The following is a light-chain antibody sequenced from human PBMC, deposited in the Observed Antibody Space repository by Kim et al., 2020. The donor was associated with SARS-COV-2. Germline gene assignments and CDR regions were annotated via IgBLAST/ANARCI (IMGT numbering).Light chain of an antibody. Sequence: PGQSITISCTGTSSDVGGYNYVSWYQQHPGKAPKLIIYDVSKWPSGVSNRFSGSKSGNTASLTISGLQAEDEADYYCCSYTTTTWVFGGGTRLTVL. CDR3: CSYTTTTWV. V-gene: IGLV2-14*04. CDR1: SSDVGGYNY. J-gene: IGLJ3*02. CDR2: DVS.